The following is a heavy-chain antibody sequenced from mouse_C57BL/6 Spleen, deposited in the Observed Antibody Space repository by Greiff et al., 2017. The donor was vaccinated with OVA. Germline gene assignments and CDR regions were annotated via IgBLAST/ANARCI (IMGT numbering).Heavy chain of an antibody. CDR3: ARHDYDGGVCAY. D-gene: IGHD2-4*01. CDR2: ISSGGSYT. V-gene: IGHV5-6*01. J-gene: IGHJ3*01. Sequence: EVKLMESGGDLVKPGGSLKLSCAASGFTFSSYGMSWVRQTPDKRLEWVATISSGGSYTYYPDSVKGRFTISRDNAKNTLYLQMSSLKSEDTAMYYCARHDYDGGVCAYWGQGTLVTVSA. CDR1: GFTFSSYG.